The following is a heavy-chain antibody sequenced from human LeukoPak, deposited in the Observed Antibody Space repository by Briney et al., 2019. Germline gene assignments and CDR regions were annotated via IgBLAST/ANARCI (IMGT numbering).Heavy chain of an antibody. CDR3: ARDRGFGSSGYYYDY. D-gene: IGHD3-22*01. CDR2: INPNSGGT. CDR1: GYTFTGYC. V-gene: IGHV1-2*04. J-gene: IGHJ4*02. Sequence: ASVKVSCKASGYTFTGYCMHWVRQAPGQGLEWMGWINPNSGGTNYAQKFQGWVTMTRDTSISTAYMELSRLRSDDTAVYYCARDRGFGSSGYYYDYWGQGTLVTVSS.